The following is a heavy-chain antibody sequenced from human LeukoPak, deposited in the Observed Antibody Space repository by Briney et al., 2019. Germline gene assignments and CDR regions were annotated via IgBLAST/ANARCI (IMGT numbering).Heavy chain of an antibody. V-gene: IGHV1-2*02. D-gene: IGHD3-9*01. CDR3: ATFNEEYDIPDY. CDR2: INPNSGGT. Sequence: ASVKVSCKASGYTFTGYYMHWVRQAPGQGLEWMGWINPNSGGTNYAQKFQGRVTMTRDTSISTAYMELSRLRSDDTAVYYCATFNEEYDIPDYWGQGTLVTVSS. CDR1: GYTFTGYY. J-gene: IGHJ4*02.